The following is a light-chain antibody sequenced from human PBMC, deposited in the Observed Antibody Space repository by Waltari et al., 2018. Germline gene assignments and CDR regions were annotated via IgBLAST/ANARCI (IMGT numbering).Light chain of an antibody. Sequence: QSVPPQPPSASGTPGQPLTISLSGSSPNIGNYYVFWYQHLPGTAPKLLIYRSDQRPSGVPDRFSGSKSGTSASLAISGLRSEDEGDYYCATWDNSLSSPWVFGGGTKVTVL. CDR1: SPNIGNYY. CDR3: ATWDNSLSSPWV. J-gene: IGLJ3*02. CDR2: RSD. V-gene: IGLV1-47*01.